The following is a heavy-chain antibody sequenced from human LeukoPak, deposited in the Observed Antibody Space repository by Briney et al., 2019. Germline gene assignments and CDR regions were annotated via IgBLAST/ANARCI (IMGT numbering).Heavy chain of an antibody. D-gene: IGHD6-19*01. CDR3: AKGHIAVAAPSDY. Sequence: GGSLRLSCAASGFTVSINYMSWVRQAPGKGLEWVSAISGSGGSTYYADSVKGRFTISRDNSKNTLYLQMNSLRAEDTAVYYCAKGHIAVAAPSDYWGQGTLVTVSS. V-gene: IGHV3-23*01. J-gene: IGHJ4*02. CDR1: GFTVSINY. CDR2: ISGSGGST.